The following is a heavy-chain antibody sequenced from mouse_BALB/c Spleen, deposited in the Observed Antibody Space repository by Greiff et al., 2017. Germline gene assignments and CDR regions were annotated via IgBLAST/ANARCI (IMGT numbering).Heavy chain of an antibody. D-gene: IGHD2-3*01. CDR2: ISSGSSTI. Sequence: EVQVVESGGGLVQPGGSRKLSCAASGFTFSSFGMHWVRQAPEKGLEWVAYISSGSSTIYYADTVKGRFTISRDNPKNTLFLQMTSLRSEDTAMYYCARYYDGPMDYWGQGTSVTVSS. V-gene: IGHV5-17*02. CDR1: GFTFSSFG. J-gene: IGHJ4*01. CDR3: ARYYDGPMDY.